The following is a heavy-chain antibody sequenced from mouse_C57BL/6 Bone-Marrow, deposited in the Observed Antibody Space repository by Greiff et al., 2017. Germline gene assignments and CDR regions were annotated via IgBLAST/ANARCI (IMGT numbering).Heavy chain of an antibody. J-gene: IGHJ4*01. CDR3: TPYFAMDY. V-gene: IGHV14-4*01. Sequence: EVMLVESGAELVRPGASVKLSCTASGFNIKDDYMHWVKQRPEQGLEWIGWIDPENGDTEYASKFQGKATITADTSSNTAYLQLSSLTSEDTAVYYCTPYFAMDYWGQGTSVTVSS. CDR1: GFNIKDDY. CDR2: IDPENGDT.